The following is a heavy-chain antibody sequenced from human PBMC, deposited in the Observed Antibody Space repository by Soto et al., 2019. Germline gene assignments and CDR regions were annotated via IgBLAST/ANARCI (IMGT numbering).Heavy chain of an antibody. CDR1: GFIFSNYG. CDR3: AIDILSGNYHLGADY. Sequence: GGSLRLSCAASGFIFSNYGMHWVRQAPGKGLEWVACISNDGKKEYYVDSVKGRFTISRDNSKNTLYLQMNTLKPEDTAIYFSAIDILSGNYHLGADYWGQGTPVTGSS. CDR2: ISNDGKKE. V-gene: IGHV3-30*03. J-gene: IGHJ4*02. D-gene: IGHD1-26*01.